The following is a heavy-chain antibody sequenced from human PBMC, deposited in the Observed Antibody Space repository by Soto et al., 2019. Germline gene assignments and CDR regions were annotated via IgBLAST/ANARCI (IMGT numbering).Heavy chain of an antibody. CDR1: GYTFSSYG. J-gene: IGHJ3*02. V-gene: IGHV1-18*01. CDR3: AVLRFLNWLPQDAFDI. D-gene: IGHD3-3*01. Sequence: QVQLVQSGAEVKKRGASVKVSCKASGYTFSSYGISWVRQAPGQGLEWMGWISANNGNTNYAQKFQDRITITTDTSTSTAYMEVRSLSSHDTAVYYGAVLRFLNWLPQDAFDIWGQGTMVTVSS. CDR2: ISANNGNT.